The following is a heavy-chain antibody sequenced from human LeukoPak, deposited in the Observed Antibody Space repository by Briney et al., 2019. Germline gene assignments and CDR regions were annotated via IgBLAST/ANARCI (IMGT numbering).Heavy chain of an antibody. CDR1: GFTFSSYE. V-gene: IGHV3-48*03. D-gene: IGHD1-1*01. CDR2: ISSNGRSI. Sequence: RGSLRLSCAASGFTFSSYEMNWVRQAPGKGLEWVSYISSNGRSIYYADSVKGRFTISRDNAKNLLYLQMNSLRAEDTAVYYCAKDRWNGGFDYWGQGTLVTVSS. CDR3: AKDRWNGGFDY. J-gene: IGHJ4*02.